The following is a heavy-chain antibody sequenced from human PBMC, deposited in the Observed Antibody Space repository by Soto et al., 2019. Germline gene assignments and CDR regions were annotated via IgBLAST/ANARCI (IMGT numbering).Heavy chain of an antibody. J-gene: IGHJ6*02. CDR3: ARLRIAARPYYYHGMDV. CDR2: INPNSGGT. Sequence: ASVKVSCKASGYTFTGYYMHWVRQAPGQGLERMGWINPNSGGTNYAQKFQGRVTMTRDTSISTAYMELSRLRSDDTAVYYCARLRIAARPYYYHGMDVWGQGTTVTVSS. V-gene: IGHV1-2*02. CDR1: GYTFTGYY. D-gene: IGHD6-6*01.